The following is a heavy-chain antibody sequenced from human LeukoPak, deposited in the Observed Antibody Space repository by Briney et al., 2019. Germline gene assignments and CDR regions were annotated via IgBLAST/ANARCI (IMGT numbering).Heavy chain of an antibody. V-gene: IGHV4-38-2*02. Sequence: SETLSLTCTVSGYSISSGYYWGWIRQPPGKGLEWIGSIYHSGSTYYNPSLKSRVTISVDTSKNQFSLKLSSVTAADTAVYYCARGEGYYGSGSYRGWGQGTLVTVSS. CDR2: IYHSGST. D-gene: IGHD3-10*01. CDR3: ARGEGYYGSGSYRG. J-gene: IGHJ4*02. CDR1: GYSISSGYY.